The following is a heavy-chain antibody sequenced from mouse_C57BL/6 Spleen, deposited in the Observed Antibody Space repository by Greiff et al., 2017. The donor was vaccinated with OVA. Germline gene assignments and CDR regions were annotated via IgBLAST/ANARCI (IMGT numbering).Heavy chain of an antibody. CDR3: ARSGTGRWYFDV. CDR1: GYTFTGYW. Sequence: VQLQQSGAELMKPGASVKLSCKATGYTFTGYWIEWVKQRPGHGLEWIGEILPGSGSTNYNEKFKGKATFTADTSSNTAYMQLSSLTTKDSAIYYCARSGTGRWYFDVWGTGTTVTVSS. D-gene: IGHD4-1*01. CDR2: ILPGSGST. J-gene: IGHJ1*03. V-gene: IGHV1-9*01.